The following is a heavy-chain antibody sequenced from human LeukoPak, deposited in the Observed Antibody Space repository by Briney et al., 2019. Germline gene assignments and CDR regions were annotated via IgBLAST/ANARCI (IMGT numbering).Heavy chain of an antibody. J-gene: IGHJ4*02. D-gene: IGHD3-22*01. V-gene: IGHV3-9*01. CDR3: AKDMGYYDSSGYSALFDY. CDR2: ISWNSGSI. Sequence: GGSLRLSCAASGFTFDDCAMHWVRQAPGKGLEWVSGISWNSGSIGYADSVKGRFTISRDNAKNSLYLQMNSLRAEDTALYYCAKDMGYYDSSGYSALFDYWGQGTLVTVSS. CDR1: GFTFDDCA.